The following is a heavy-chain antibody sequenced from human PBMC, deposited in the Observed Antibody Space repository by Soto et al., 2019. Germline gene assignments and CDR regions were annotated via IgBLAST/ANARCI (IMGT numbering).Heavy chain of an antibody. CDR3: ARDKRDLRFLEWSSYFDY. Sequence: GGSLRLSCAASGFTFSSYAMHWVRQAPGKGLEWVAVISYDGSNKYYADSVKGRFTISGDNSKNTLYLQMNSLRAEDTAVYYCARDKRDLRFLEWSSYFDYWGQGTLVTVSS. V-gene: IGHV3-30-3*01. J-gene: IGHJ4*02. CDR1: GFTFSSYA. D-gene: IGHD3-3*01. CDR2: ISYDGSNK.